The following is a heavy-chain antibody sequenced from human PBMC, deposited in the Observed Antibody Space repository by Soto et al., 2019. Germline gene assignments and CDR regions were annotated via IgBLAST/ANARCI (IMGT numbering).Heavy chain of an antibody. CDR1: GYTFTSYY. Sequence: QVQLVQSGAEVKKPGASVKVSCKASGYTFTSYYMHWVRQAPGQGLEWMGIINPSGGRTSYAQKFQGRVTMTRDTSTSTVYMELSSLRSEDTAVYYCARDLRDCTNGVCPPFSWGQGTLVTVSS. D-gene: IGHD2-8*01. CDR3: ARDLRDCTNGVCPPFS. CDR2: INPSGGRT. J-gene: IGHJ5*02. V-gene: IGHV1-46*03.